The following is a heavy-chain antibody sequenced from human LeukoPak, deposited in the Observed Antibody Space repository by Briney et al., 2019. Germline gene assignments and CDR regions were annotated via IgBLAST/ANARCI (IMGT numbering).Heavy chain of an antibody. CDR2: IYYSGST. CDR3: ARALQDCSGGSCYFRHYYYYYMDV. J-gene: IGHJ6*03. CDR1: GGSISSYY. V-gene: IGHV4-59*01. D-gene: IGHD2-15*01. Sequence: SETLSLTCTVSGGSISSYYWSWIRQPPGKGLEWIGYIYYSGSTNYNPSPKSRVTISVDTSKNQFSLKLSSVTAADTAVYYCARALQDCSGGSCYFRHYYYYYMDVWGKGTTVTVSS.